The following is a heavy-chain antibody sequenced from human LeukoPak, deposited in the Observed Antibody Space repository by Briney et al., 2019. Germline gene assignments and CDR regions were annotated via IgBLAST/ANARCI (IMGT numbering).Heavy chain of an antibody. J-gene: IGHJ4*02. Sequence: GGSLRLSCAASGFTFSNAWMSWVRQAPGKGLEWVGRIKSKTDGGTTDYAAPVKGRFTISRDASKSTLYLQMNSLKTEDTAVYYCTTDHGDPYCSSTSCPGYFDYWGQGTLVTVSS. CDR2: IKSKTDGGTT. CDR3: TTDHGDPYCSSTSCPGYFDY. CDR1: GFTFSNAW. V-gene: IGHV3-15*01. D-gene: IGHD2-2*01.